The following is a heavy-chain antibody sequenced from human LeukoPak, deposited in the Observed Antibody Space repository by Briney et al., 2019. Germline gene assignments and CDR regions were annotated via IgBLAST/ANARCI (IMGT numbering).Heavy chain of an antibody. V-gene: IGHV3-23*01. CDR3: AKASNTWNYFDY. CDR1: GFTFSSFA. J-gene: IGHJ4*02. CDR2: ISGSGGST. Sequence: GGSLRLSCAASGFTFSSFAMSWVRQAPGKGLEWVSAISGSGGSTYYVDSVKGRFTISRDNSKNTLSLQMNSLRAEDTAIYYCAKASNTWNYFDYWGQGTLVTVSS. D-gene: IGHD1-1*01.